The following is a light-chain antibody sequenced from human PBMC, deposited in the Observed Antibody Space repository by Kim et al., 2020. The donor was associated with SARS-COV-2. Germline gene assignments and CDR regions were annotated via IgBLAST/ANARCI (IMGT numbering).Light chain of an antibody. Sequence: SPGERATLSCRASQSVGSRYLAWYQQKPGQAPRLLIYGASSRATGIPDRFSGSGSGTDYTLTISRLEPEDFAVYHCQQTDTSPWTFGQGTKVDIK. CDR3: QQTDTSPWT. CDR1: QSVGSRY. V-gene: IGKV3-20*01. J-gene: IGKJ1*01. CDR2: GAS.